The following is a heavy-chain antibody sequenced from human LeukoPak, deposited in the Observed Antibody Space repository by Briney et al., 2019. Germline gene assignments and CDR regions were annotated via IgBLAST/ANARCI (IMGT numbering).Heavy chain of an antibody. Sequence: GGSLRLSCAASGFTFSSYGMHWVRQALGKGLEWVAVISYDGSNKYYADSVKGRFTISRDNSKNTLYLQMNSLRAEDTAVYYCAKGKDCSSTSCYSHTTYYYYGMDVWGRGTTVTVSS. V-gene: IGHV3-30*18. CDR3: AKGKDCSSTSCYSHTTYYYYGMDV. CDR2: ISYDGSNK. CDR1: GFTFSSYG. D-gene: IGHD2-2*01. J-gene: IGHJ6*02.